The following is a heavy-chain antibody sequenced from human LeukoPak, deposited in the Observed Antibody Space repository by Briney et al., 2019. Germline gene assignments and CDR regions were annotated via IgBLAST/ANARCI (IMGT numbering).Heavy chain of an antibody. CDR2: ISSSSTYI. J-gene: IGHJ6*03. D-gene: IGHD2-2*02. CDR3: AKRYCSTTNCYRDYYYYYMDV. CDR1: GFIVSSYT. Sequence: GGSLRLSCAASGFIVSSYTMHWVRQAPGKGLEWVSSISSSSTYIYYADSVKGRFTISRDNAKNSLYLQVNSLRAEDTAVYYCAKRYCSTTNCYRDYYYYYMDVWGKGTTVTVSS. V-gene: IGHV3-21*01.